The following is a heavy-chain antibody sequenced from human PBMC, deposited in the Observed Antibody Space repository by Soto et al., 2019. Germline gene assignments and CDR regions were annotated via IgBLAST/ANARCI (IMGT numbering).Heavy chain of an antibody. Sequence: SETLYLTCTVSGGSVSSGSYYWSWIRQHPGKGLECIGYIYYSGSTNYNPSLKSRVTISVDTSKNQFSLKLSSVTAADTAVYYCARVSSSWGLVNYFDYWGQGTLVTVSS. D-gene: IGHD6-13*01. J-gene: IGHJ4*02. CDR2: IYYSGST. CDR3: ARVSSSWGLVNYFDY. V-gene: IGHV4-61*01. CDR1: GGSVSSGSYY.